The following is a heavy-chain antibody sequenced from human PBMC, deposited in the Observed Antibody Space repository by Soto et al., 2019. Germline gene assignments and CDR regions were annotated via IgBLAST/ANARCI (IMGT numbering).Heavy chain of an antibody. CDR3: ASEGVRDSSASSVDY. D-gene: IGHD6-25*01. CDR2: IIPIFGTA. CDR1: GGTFSSYA. V-gene: IGHV1-69*12. J-gene: IGHJ4*02. Sequence: QVQLVQSGAEVKKPGSSVKVSCKASGGTFSSYALSWVRQAPGQGLEWMGGIIPIFGTANYAQKFQGRVTITADESTSTAYMELSSLSSEDRAVYYCASEGVRDSSASSVDYWGQGPLVTVSS.